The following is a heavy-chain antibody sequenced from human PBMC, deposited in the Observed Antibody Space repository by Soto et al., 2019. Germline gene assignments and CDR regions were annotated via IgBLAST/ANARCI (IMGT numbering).Heavy chain of an antibody. Sequence: RWVSKAQGKGLVWVSHINSDGSSTSYADSVKGRFTISRDNAKNTLYLQMNSLRAEDTAVYYCTRDIRNTTMVTPFASWGQGTLVTVSS. CDR2: INSDGSST. V-gene: IGHV3-74*01. CDR3: TRDIRNTTMVTPFAS. J-gene: IGHJ4*02. D-gene: IGHD5-18*01.